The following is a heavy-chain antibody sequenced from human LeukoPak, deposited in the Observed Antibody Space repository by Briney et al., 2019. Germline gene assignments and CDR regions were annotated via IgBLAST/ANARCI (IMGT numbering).Heavy chain of an antibody. CDR1: GFTFSSYA. Sequence: GGSLRLSCAASGFTFSSYAMNWVRQAPGKGLEWVSAISGSGGSAYYADSVKGRFTISRDNPKNTLYLQMNSLRAEDTAVYYCAKDVGGFDYWGQGTLVTVSS. V-gene: IGHV3-23*01. CDR2: ISGSGGSA. CDR3: AKDVGGFDY. J-gene: IGHJ4*02.